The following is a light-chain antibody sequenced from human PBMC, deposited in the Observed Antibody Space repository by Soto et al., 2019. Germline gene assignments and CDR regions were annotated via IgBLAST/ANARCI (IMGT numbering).Light chain of an antibody. CDR2: GAS. J-gene: IGKJ1*01. Sequence: EIVLTQSPCTLSLSPGEGATLSCRASQSVSSSYIAWYQQRPGQTPSLLIYGASTRATGIPDRFSGSGSGTHFTLTISRLEPGDFAVYYCQQYETSLGLTFGQRTKVDIK. CDR3: QQYETSLGLT. V-gene: IGKV3-20*01. CDR1: QSVSSSY.